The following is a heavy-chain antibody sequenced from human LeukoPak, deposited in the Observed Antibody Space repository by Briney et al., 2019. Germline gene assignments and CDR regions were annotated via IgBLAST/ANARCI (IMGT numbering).Heavy chain of an antibody. CDR2: IEGAVEKT. V-gene: IGHV3-23*01. J-gene: IGHJ3*02. CDR3: AKDIWRWAFDI. Sequence: GGSLRLSCAGSGFGMSGNAMSWVRQAPGKGLEWVSAIEGAVEKTHYADSVKGRFTISRDKSMNTLYLQMNSLRAEDAAIYFCAKDIWRWAFDIWGQGTMVTVSS. D-gene: IGHD5-24*01. CDR1: GFGMSGNA.